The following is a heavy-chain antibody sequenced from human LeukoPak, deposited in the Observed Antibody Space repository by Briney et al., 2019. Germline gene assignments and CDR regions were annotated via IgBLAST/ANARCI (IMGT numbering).Heavy chain of an antibody. CDR2: ISYDGSNK. CDR3: ASMNIGIEAARSDAFDI. V-gene: IGHV3-30*04. D-gene: IGHD6-13*01. J-gene: IGHJ3*02. CDR1: GFSFRSYA. Sequence: GRSLRLSCAASGFSFRSYAMHWVRQAPGKGLEWVAVISYDGSNKYYADPVKGRFTISRDNSKNTVYLQMNSLRAEDTAVYYCASMNIGIEAARSDAFDIWGQGTMVTVSS.